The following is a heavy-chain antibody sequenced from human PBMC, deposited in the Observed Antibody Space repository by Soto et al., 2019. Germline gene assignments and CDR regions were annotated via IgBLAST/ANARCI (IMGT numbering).Heavy chain of an antibody. Sequence: ASLKVSCKSSGYPFTSYVISWVRQAPGQGLEWMGWISAYNGNTNYAQKLQGRVTMTTDTSTSTAYMELRSLRSDDTAVYYCARVDENWYDFPVGWFAPWGQGTLVTGSS. CDR2: ISAYNGNT. CDR3: ARVDENWYDFPVGWFAP. CDR1: GYPFTSYV. D-gene: IGHD1-1*01. V-gene: IGHV1-18*01. J-gene: IGHJ5*02.